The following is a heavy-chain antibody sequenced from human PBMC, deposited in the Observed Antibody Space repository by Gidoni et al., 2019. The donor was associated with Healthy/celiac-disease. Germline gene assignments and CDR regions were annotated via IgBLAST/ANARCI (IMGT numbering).Heavy chain of an antibody. CDR2: INHSGST. Sequence: QVQLQQWGAGLLKPSETLSLTCAVYGGSFSGYSWSWIRQPPGKGLEWIGEINHSGSTNYNPSLKSRVTISVETSKNQFSLKLSSVTATDTAVYYCARGRYYDFWSGYRRGNGMDVWGQGTRSPSP. D-gene: IGHD3-3*01. CDR1: GGSFSGYS. CDR3: ARGRYYDFWSGYRRGNGMDV. V-gene: IGHV4-34*01. J-gene: IGHJ6*02.